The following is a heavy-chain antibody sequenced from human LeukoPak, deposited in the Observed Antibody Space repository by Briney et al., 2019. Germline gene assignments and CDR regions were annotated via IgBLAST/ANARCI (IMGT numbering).Heavy chain of an antibody. V-gene: IGHV4-30-2*01. Sequence: SETLSLTCTVSGGSISSGGYYWSWIRQPPGKGLEWIGYIYHSGSTYYNPSLKSRVTISVDRSKNQFSLKLSSVTAADTAVYYCARVVYANWFDPWGQGTLVTVSS. D-gene: IGHD3-16*01. J-gene: IGHJ5*02. CDR3: ARVVYANWFDP. CDR1: GGSISSGGYY. CDR2: IYHSGST.